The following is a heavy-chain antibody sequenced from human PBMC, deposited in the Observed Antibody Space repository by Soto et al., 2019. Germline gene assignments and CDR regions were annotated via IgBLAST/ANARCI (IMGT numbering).Heavy chain of an antibody. V-gene: IGHV4-39*01. CDR2: IYYSGST. CDR3: ARVSGSYYYGMDV. CDR1: GGSISSSSYY. J-gene: IGHJ6*02. Sequence: KTSETLSLTCTVSGGSISSSSYYWGWIRQPPGKGLEWIGSIYYSGSTYYNPSLKSRVTISVDTSKNQFSLKLSSVTAADTAVYYCARVSGSYYYGMDVWGQGTTVTVSS.